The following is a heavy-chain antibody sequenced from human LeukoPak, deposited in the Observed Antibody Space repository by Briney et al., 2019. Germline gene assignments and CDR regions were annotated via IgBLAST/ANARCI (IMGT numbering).Heavy chain of an antibody. J-gene: IGHJ3*02. Sequence: GGSLRLSCAASGFTFSSYAMSWVRQAPGKGLEWVSAISGSGGSTYYADSVRGRFTISRDNSKNTLYLQMNSLRAEDTAVYYCAKEGRTPGIAVAGTDAFDIWGQGTMVTVSS. CDR3: AKEGRTPGIAVAGTDAFDI. D-gene: IGHD6-19*01. V-gene: IGHV3-23*01. CDR2: ISGSGGST. CDR1: GFTFSSYA.